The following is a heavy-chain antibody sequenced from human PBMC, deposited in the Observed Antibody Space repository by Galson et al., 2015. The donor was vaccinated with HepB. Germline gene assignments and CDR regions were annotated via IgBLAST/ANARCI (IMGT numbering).Heavy chain of an antibody. Sequence: LRLSCAASGFTFSSYWMSWVRQAPGKGLEWVANIKQDGSEKYYVDSVKGRFTISRDNAKNSLYLQMNSLRAEDTAVYYCARVLSSDDYGDYAGCLDYWGQGTLVTVSS. J-gene: IGHJ4*02. CDR2: IKQDGSEK. CDR3: ARVLSSDDYGDYAGCLDY. V-gene: IGHV3-7*03. CDR1: GFTFSSYW. D-gene: IGHD4-17*01.